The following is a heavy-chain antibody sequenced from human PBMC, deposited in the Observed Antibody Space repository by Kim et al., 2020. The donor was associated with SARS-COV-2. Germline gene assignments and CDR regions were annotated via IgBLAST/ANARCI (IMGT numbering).Heavy chain of an antibody. CDR3: ARALQSYYYDSSGYQDAFDI. CDR1: GYTFTSYY. D-gene: IGHD3-22*01. Sequence: ASVKVSCKASGYTFTSYYMHWVRQAPGQGLEWMGIINPSGGSTSYAQKFQGRVTMTRDTSTSTVYMELSSLRSEDTAVYYCARALQSYYYDSSGYQDAFDIWGQGTMVTVSS. CDR2: INPSGGST. J-gene: IGHJ3*02. V-gene: IGHV1-46*01.